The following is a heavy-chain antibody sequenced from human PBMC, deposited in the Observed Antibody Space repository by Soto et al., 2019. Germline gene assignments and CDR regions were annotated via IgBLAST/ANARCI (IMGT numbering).Heavy chain of an antibody. CDR1: GFTFGNYA. D-gene: IGHD3-10*01. CDR3: GSPMVRGDSGRVDF. Sequence: GGSLRLSCAASGFTFGNYAMNWVRQAPGKGLEWISGLSANGGSTYYADSVSGRFTISRDNSKNTLYLQMDSLRVEDTAVYYCGSPMVRGDSGRVDFWGQGTLVTVSS. J-gene: IGHJ4*02. CDR2: LSANGGST. V-gene: IGHV3-23*01.